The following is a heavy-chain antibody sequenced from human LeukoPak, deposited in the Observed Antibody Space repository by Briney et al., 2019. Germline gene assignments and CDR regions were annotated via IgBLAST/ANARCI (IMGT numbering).Heavy chain of an antibody. D-gene: IGHD3-22*01. CDR1: GFTFSSYE. CDR2: ISSSGSTI. V-gene: IGHV3-48*03. J-gene: IGHJ4*02. CDR3: ARDGRWINYYDGSSPV. Sequence: GGSLRLSCAASGFTFSSYEMNWVRQAPGKGLEWVSYISSSGSTIYYADSVKGRFTISRDNAKNSLYLQMNSLRAEDTAVYYCARDGRWINYYDGSSPVWGQGALVTVSS.